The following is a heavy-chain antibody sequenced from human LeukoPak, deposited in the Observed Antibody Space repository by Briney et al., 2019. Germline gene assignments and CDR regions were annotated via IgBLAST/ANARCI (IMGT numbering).Heavy chain of an antibody. D-gene: IGHD2-15*01. J-gene: IGHJ4*02. CDR2: IHHSGGST. Sequence: ASVKVSCKASGYALTSYYMHWVRQPPGQGLEWMGIIHHSGGSTSYAQKVQGRVTMTRDTSTSTVYMELSSLRSEDTAVYYCARLDCSGGSCYSGTDYWGQGTLVTVSS. CDR3: ARLDCSGGSCYSGTDY. V-gene: IGHV1-46*01. CDR1: GYALTSYY.